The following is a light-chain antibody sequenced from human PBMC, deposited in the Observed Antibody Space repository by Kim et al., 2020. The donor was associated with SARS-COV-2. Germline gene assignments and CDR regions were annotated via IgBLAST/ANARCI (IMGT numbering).Light chain of an antibody. CDR2: GAA. J-gene: IGKJ2*01. CDR3: QQYSFWYT. CDR1: QSISSK. Sequence: LSVSPGDIVTLSCRASQSISSKLAGYQQKPGQAPRLLIYGAASRATGIPARFSGSGSGTEFTLTISSLQSEDFAVYYCQQYSFWYTFGQGTRLEIK. V-gene: IGKV3-15*01.